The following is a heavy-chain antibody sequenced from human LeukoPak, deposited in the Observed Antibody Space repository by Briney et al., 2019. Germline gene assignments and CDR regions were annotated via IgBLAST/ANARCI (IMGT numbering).Heavy chain of an antibody. CDR2: IYTSGST. V-gene: IGHV4-4*07. D-gene: IGHD3-10*01. CDR1: GGSISSYY. J-gene: IGHJ4*02. CDR3: AREKVYYGSLDY. Sequence: SETLSLTCAVSGGSISSYYWSWIRQPAGKGLEWIGRIYTSGSTNYNPSLKSRVTMSVDTSKNQFSLKLSSVTAADTAVYYCAREKVYYGSLDYWGQGTLATVSS.